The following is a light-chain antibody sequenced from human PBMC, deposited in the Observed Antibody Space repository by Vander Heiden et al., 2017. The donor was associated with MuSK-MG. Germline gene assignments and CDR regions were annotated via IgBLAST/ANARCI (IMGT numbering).Light chain of an antibody. Sequence: QSVLTQPPSVSGAPGQRATISCTGSSSNIVAGYDVHWYQQLPGTAPKLLIYENSNRPSGVPDRFSGSKSGTYAALAITGLQAEDEADDYGQSSDSSRSGSKVFGGGTKLTVL. CDR2: ENS. J-gene: IGLJ3*02. CDR1: SSNIVAGYD. V-gene: IGLV1-40*01. CDR3: QSSDSSRSGSKV.